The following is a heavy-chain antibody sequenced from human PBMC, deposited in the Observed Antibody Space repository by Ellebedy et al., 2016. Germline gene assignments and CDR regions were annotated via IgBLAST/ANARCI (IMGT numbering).Heavy chain of an antibody. D-gene: IGHD6-19*01. J-gene: IGHJ4*01. CDR2: VYYSGST. CDR1: GGSMTGIHYY. Sequence: SETLSLTCTVSGGSMTGIHYYWGWIRQPPGKGLEWIGSVYYSGSTVYNPSRKSQITMSVDTSKNQFSVHLRSVTAADTAVYYCARNATGWYFDYWGQGALVTVSS. CDR3: ARNATGWYFDY. V-gene: IGHV4-39*01.